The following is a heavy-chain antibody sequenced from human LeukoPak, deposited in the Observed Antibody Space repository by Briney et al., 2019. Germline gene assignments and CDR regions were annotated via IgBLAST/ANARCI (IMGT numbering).Heavy chain of an antibody. CDR2: IRSKAYGGTT. V-gene: IGHV3-49*03. CDR3: TRSFKTAAAGRDFDY. D-gene: IGHD6-13*01. Sequence: PGGSLRLSCTASGFTFGDYAMSWFRQAPGKGLEWVGFIRSKAYGGTTEYAASVKGRFTISRDDSKSIAYLQMNSLKTEDTAVYYCTRSFKTAAAGRDFDYWGQGTLVTVSS. J-gene: IGHJ4*02. CDR1: GFTFGDYA.